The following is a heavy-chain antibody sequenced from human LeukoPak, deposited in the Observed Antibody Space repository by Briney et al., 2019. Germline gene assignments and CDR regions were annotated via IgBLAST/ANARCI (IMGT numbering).Heavy chain of an antibody. CDR3: AKGGIP. D-gene: IGHD3-16*01. J-gene: IGHJ5*02. CDR2: IKPDGSEK. CDR1: GFIFSYYW. V-gene: IGHV3-7*01. Sequence: GGSLRLSCEASGFIFSYYWMTWVRQAPGKGLEWVANIKPDGSEKYYVDSVKGRFTISRDYAKESLFLQMNSLRAEDTAVYYCAKGGIPWGQGTLVTVSS.